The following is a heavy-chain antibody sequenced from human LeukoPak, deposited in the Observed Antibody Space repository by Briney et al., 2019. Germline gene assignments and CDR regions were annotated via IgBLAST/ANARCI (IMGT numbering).Heavy chain of an antibody. D-gene: IGHD3-16*02. CDR2: INAGNGNT. V-gene: IGHV1-3*01. Sequence: VASVKVSCKASGYTFTSYAMHWVRQAPGQRLEWMGWINAGNGNTKYSQKFQGRVTITRDTSASTAYMELSSLRSEDTAVYYCARGAVPDDYVWGSYRYPLELFDYWGQGTLVTVSS. CDR3: ARGAVPDDYVWGSYRYPLELFDY. CDR1: GYTFTSYA. J-gene: IGHJ4*02.